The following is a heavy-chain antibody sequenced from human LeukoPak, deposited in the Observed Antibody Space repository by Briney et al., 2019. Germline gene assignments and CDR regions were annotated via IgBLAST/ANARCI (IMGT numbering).Heavy chain of an antibody. CDR2: MYNTGST. D-gene: IGHD6-19*01. V-gene: IGHV4-59*01. Sequence: SETLSLTCTVSGGSISSYHWTWMRQAPGKGLEWIGYMYNTGSTNYNPSLKSRVTISAETSKNQFSLKLSSVTAADTAVYYCARDNSSGWYGDWDYWGQGTLVTVSS. J-gene: IGHJ4*02. CDR1: GGSISSYH. CDR3: ARDNSSGWYGDWDY.